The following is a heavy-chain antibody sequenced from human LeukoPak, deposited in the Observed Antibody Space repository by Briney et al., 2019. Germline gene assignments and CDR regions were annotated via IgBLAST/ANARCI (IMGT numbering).Heavy chain of an antibody. Sequence: GGSLRLSCAASGLTFSSYAMSWVRQAPGKGLEWVSAISGSGGSTYYADSVKGRFTISRDNSKNTLYLQMNSLRAEDTAVYYCAKLGFDVDRRFDYWGQGTLVTVSS. CDR2: ISGSGGST. CDR1: GLTFSSYA. J-gene: IGHJ4*02. V-gene: IGHV3-23*01. D-gene: IGHD3-22*01. CDR3: AKLGFDVDRRFDY.